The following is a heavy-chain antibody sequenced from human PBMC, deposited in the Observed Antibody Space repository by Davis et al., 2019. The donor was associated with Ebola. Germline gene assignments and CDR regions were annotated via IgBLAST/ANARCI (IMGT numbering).Heavy chain of an antibody. CDR1: GFTFSSYS. V-gene: IGHV3-48*01. CDR3: ATGNYGDYHGY. CDR2: ISSSSSTV. Sequence: GGSLRLSCAASGFTFSSYSMNWVRQAPGKGLEWVSYISSSSSTVYYADSVKGRFTISRDNAKNSLYLQMNSLRAEDTAVYYCATGNYGDYHGYWGQGTLVTVSS. D-gene: IGHD4-17*01. J-gene: IGHJ4*02.